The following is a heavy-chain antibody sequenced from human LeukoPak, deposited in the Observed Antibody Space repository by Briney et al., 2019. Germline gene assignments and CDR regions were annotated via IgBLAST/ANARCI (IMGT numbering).Heavy chain of an antibody. CDR3: ARGGLQLLAPLDY. CDR2: INPSAGST. CDR1: GYTFTSYY. J-gene: IGHJ4*02. Sequence: ASVKVSCKASGYTFTSYYMHWVRQAPGQGPEWMGIINPSAGSTSYARKFQGRVTMTRDTSTSTVYMELSSLRSEDTAVYYCARGGLQLLAPLDYWGQGTLVTVSS. V-gene: IGHV1-46*01. D-gene: IGHD5-18*01.